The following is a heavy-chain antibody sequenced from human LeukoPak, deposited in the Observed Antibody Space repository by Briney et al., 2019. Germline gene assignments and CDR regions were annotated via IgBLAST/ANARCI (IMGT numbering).Heavy chain of an antibody. CDR1: GFAFSTYG. CDR2: IWSDGSSK. CDR3: ARDRGYCSSTSCYDPLRIYYYYGMDV. V-gene: IGHV3-33*01. D-gene: IGHD2-2*01. Sequence: GGSLRLSCAASGFAFSTYGMHWVRQAPGKGLEWVAFIWSDGSSKYYADSVKGRFTISRDNAKNSLYLQMNSLRAEDTAVYYCARDRGYCSSTSCYDPLRIYYYYGMDVWGQGTTVTVSS. J-gene: IGHJ6*02.